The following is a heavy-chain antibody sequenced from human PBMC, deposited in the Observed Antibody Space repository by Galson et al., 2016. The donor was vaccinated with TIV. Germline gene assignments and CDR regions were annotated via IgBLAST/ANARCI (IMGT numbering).Heavy chain of an antibody. V-gene: IGHV3-33*01. D-gene: IGHD3/OR15-3a*01. Sequence: SLRLSCAASGFTFSSYGMHWVRQAPGKGLEWVTGRFTISRDNPKSTLHLQMNSLKAEDTAVYYCVREFRDYYFDYWGQGTLVTVSS. CDR1: GFTFSSYG. J-gene: IGHJ4*02. CDR3: VREFRDYYFDY.